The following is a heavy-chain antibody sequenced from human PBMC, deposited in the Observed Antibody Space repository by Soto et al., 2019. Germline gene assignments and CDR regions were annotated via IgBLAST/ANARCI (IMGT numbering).Heavy chain of an antibody. V-gene: IGHV1-2*02. Sequence: SVRISCTPSGYTFTGYYMHWVRQAPGQGLEWKGWINPNSGGTNYAQKFQGRVTMTRDTSISTAYMELSRLRSDDTAVYYCARDRVLMVYAINNNWFDPWGQGTLVTAPQ. CDR2: INPNSGGT. CDR3: ARDRVLMVYAINNNWFDP. CDR1: GYTFTGYY. J-gene: IGHJ5*02. D-gene: IGHD2-8*01.